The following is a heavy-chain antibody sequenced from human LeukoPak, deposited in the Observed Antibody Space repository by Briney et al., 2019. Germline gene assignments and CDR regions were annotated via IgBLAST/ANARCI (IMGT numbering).Heavy chain of an antibody. Sequence: PSETLSLTCAVYGGSFSGYYWSWIRQPPGKGLEWIGEISHSGSTDYNPSLKSRVTISVDTSKNQFSLKVRSVTAADTALYYCARGPPYSSSWYGYWGQGTLVTVSS. CDR2: ISHSGST. J-gene: IGHJ4*02. D-gene: IGHD6-13*01. V-gene: IGHV4-34*01. CDR1: GGSFSGYY. CDR3: ARGPPYSSSWYGY.